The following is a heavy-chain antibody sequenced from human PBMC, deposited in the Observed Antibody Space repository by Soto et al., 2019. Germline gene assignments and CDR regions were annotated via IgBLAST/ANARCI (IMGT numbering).Heavy chain of an antibody. Sequence: QVQLVESGGGLVKPGGSLRLSCAASGFTFSDYYMSWIRQAPGKGLEWVSYISSSSSYTNYADSVKGRFTISRDNAKNSLYLQMNSLRAEDTAVYYCARDWGYGSGSRDNHWYYYGMDVWGQGTTVTVSS. CDR3: ARDWGYGSGSRDNHWYYYGMDV. V-gene: IGHV3-11*05. J-gene: IGHJ6*02. CDR2: ISSSSSYT. D-gene: IGHD3-10*01. CDR1: GFTFSDYY.